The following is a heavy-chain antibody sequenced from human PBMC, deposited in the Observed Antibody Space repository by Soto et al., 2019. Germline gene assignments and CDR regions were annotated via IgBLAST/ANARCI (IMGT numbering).Heavy chain of an antibody. V-gene: IGHV3-30*18. Sequence: GGSLRLSCAASGFTFSSYGMHWVRQAPGKGLEWVAVISYDGSNKYYADSVKGRFTISRDNSKNTLYLQMNSLRAEDTAVYYCAKDSPANWNYRPMVDWFDPWGQGTLVTVSS. CDR1: GFTFSSYG. J-gene: IGHJ5*02. CDR2: ISYDGSNK. D-gene: IGHD1-7*01. CDR3: AKDSPANWNYRPMVDWFDP.